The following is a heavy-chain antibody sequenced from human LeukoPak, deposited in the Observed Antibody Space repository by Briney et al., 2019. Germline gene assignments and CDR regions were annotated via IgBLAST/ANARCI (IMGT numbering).Heavy chain of an antibody. J-gene: IGHJ4*02. D-gene: IGHD3-9*01. CDR1: GFTFSNHG. V-gene: IGHV3-30*02. Sequence: GGSLRLSCAASGFTFSNHGMNWVRQAPGKGLEWVAFIRYDGSNKYYADSVKGRFTISRDNSKNTLYLQMNSLRAEDTAVYYCAKDQDILTGYSYFDYWGQGTLVTVSS. CDR2: IRYDGSNK. CDR3: AKDQDILTGYSYFDY.